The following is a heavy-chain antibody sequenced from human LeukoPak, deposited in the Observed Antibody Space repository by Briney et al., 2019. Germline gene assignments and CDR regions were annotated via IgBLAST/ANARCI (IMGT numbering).Heavy chain of an antibody. V-gene: IGHV1-2*02. CDR2: ISPNSGGT. D-gene: IGHD4-17*01. CDR3: ARDRDGDYAGDAFDI. Sequence: ASVKVSCKASGYTFTGHFMHWVRQAPGQGLEWMGWISPNSGGTKYSQKFQGRVTMSRDTSISTAYMELSRLRSDDTAVYYCARDRDGDYAGDAFDIWGQGTMVTVSS. J-gene: IGHJ3*02. CDR1: GYTFTGHF.